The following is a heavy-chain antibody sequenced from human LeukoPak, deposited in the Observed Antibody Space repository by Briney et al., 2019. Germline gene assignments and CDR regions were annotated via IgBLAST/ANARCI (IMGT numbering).Heavy chain of an antibody. CDR3: ASGIGYSSSWPNYYYYGMDV. J-gene: IGHJ6*02. CDR1: GGSISSYY. CDR2: IYTSGST. V-gene: IGHV4-4*07. D-gene: IGHD6-13*01. Sequence: SETLSLTCTVSGGSISSYYWSWIRQPAGKGLEWIGRIYTSGSTNYNPSLKSRVTVSVDTSKNQFSLKLSSVTAADTAVYYCASGIGYSSSWPNYYYYGMDVWGQGTTVTVSS.